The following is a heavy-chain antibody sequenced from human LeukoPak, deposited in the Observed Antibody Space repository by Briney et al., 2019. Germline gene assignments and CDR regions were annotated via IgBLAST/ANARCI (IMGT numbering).Heavy chain of an antibody. CDR3: ARDHYGDYYFDY. Sequence: GGSLRFSCAASGFTFSSYSMNWVRQAPGKGLEWVSSISSSSSYIYYADSVKGRFTISGDNAKNSLYLQMNSLRAEDTAVYYCARDHYGDYYFDYWGQGTLVTVSS. CDR1: GFTFSSYS. D-gene: IGHD4-17*01. V-gene: IGHV3-21*01. CDR2: ISSSSSYI. J-gene: IGHJ4*02.